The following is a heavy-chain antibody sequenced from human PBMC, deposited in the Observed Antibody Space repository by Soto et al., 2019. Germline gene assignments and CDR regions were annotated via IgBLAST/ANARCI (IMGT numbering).Heavy chain of an antibody. CDR1: GGSISSSNW. Sequence: TSETLSLTCAVSGGSISSSNWWSWVRQPPGKGLEWIGEIYHSGSTNYNPSLKSRVTIAVDKSKNQFSLKLSSVTAADTAVYYCARGLGYCSGGSCYDAYYYYGMDVWGQGTTVTVSS. V-gene: IGHV4-4*02. D-gene: IGHD2-15*01. J-gene: IGHJ6*02. CDR2: IYHSGST. CDR3: ARGLGYCSGGSCYDAYYYYGMDV.